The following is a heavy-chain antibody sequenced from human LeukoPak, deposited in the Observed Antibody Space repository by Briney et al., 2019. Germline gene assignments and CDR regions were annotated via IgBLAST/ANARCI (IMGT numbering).Heavy chain of an antibody. D-gene: IGHD6-19*01. CDR1: RFTFSSYG. J-gene: IGHJ4*02. V-gene: IGHV3-30*18. CDR3: AKARYSSGQISDY. Sequence: PGGSLRLSCAASRFTFSSYGMHWVRQAPGKGLEWVAVISYDGSNKYYADSVKGRFTISRDNSKNTLYLQMNSLRAEDTAVYYCAKARYSSGQISDYWGQGTLVTVSS. CDR2: ISYDGSNK.